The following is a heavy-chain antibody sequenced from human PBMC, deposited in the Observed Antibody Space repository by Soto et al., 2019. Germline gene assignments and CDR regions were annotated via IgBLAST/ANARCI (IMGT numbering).Heavy chain of an antibody. D-gene: IGHD3-16*01. CDR3: ARPSKVRYVWSWFDP. CDR1: GFTFDDYA. CDR2: ISWNSGSI. V-gene: IGHV3-9*01. J-gene: IGHJ5*02. Sequence: GGSLRLPCAASGFTFDDYAMHWVRQAPGKGLEWVSGISWNSGSIGHADSGKGRFTISRDNGKNSLYLQMNSLRAEDTALYYCARPSKVRYVWSWFDPWGQGTLVTVSS.